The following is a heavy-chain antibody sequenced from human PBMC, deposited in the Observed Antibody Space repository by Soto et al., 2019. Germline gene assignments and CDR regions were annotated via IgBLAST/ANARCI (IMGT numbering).Heavy chain of an antibody. V-gene: IGHV1-69*12. CDR3: AKMAPRTTATAYYFDY. Sequence: QVQLVQSGAEVKKPGSSVKVSCKASGDSFSNYGISWVRQAPGQGLEWVGGIIPILDTANYAQKFQGRVTITADESTNQAYRELSSRRAEDTAVYYCAKMAPRTTATAYYFDYWGQGTLVTVSS. CDR2: IIPILDTA. CDR1: GDSFSNYG. J-gene: IGHJ4*02. D-gene: IGHD1-1*01.